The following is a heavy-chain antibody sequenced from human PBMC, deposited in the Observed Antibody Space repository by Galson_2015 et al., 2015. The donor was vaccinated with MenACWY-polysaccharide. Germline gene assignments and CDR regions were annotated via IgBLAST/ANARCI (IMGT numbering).Heavy chain of an antibody. CDR2: IKQDESEK. D-gene: IGHD2-2*01. Sequence: SLRPSCAASGFTSSSYWMSWVRQAPGKGLEWVANIKQDESEKYYVDSVKGRFTISRDNAKNSLYLEMNSLRAEDTAVYYCARAWEVPPAHYFDHWGQGRLVIVSS. V-gene: IGHV3-7*03. J-gene: IGHJ4*02. CDR3: ARAWEVPPAHYFDH. CDR1: GFTSSSYW.